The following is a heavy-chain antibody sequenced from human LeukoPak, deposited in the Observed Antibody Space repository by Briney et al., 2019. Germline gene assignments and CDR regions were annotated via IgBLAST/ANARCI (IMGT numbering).Heavy chain of an antibody. D-gene: IGHD3-10*01. V-gene: IGHV4-34*01. Sequence: PSETLSLTCAVYGVSFSGYYWSWIRQPPGKGLEWIGEINHSGSTNYNPSLKSRVTISVDTSKNQFSLKLSSVTAADTAVYYCAREIGHLWFGDSYYFDYWGQGTLVTVSS. CDR1: GVSFSGYY. J-gene: IGHJ4*02. CDR3: AREIGHLWFGDSYYFDY. CDR2: INHSGST.